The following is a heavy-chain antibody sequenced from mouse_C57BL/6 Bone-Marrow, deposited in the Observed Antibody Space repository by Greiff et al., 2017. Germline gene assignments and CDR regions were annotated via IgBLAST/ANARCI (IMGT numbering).Heavy chain of an antibody. CDR2: ISNGGGST. J-gene: IGHJ1*03. CDR3: ARDYHWYFDV. Sequence: EVQLVESGGGLVQPGGSLKLSCAASGFTFSDYYMYWVRQTPEKRLEWVAYISNGGGSTYYPDTVKGRFTISRDNAKNTLYLQMSRLKSEDTAMYYCARDYHWYFDVWGTGTTVTVSS. D-gene: IGHD2-4*01. CDR1: GFTFSDYY. V-gene: IGHV5-12*01.